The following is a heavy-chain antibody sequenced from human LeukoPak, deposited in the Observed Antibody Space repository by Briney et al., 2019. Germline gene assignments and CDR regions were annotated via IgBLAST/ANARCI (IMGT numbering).Heavy chain of an antibody. CDR1: GCTFSTNG. CDR2: ISAYNGNT. CDR3: ARDRGRAPFDP. D-gene: IGHD3-10*01. V-gene: IGHV1-18*01. Sequence: ASVKVSCKASGCTFSTNGISWVRQAPGQGLEWMGWISAYNGNTNYAQKLQGRVTMTTDTSTSTAYMELRSLRSDDTAVYYCARDRGRAPFDPWGQGTLVTVSS. J-gene: IGHJ5*02.